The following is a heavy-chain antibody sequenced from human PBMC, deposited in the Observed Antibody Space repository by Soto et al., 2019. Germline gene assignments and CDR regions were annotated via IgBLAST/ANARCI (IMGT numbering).Heavy chain of an antibody. Sequence: GGSLRLSCATSRFPFSSYNINWVRQAPGKGLEWVSYISSSSSTIYYADSVKGRFTISRDNAKNSLYMQMNSVRAEDTAVYYCARDYSSYGPFDYWGQGNLVTVSS. D-gene: IGHD5-18*01. CDR1: RFPFSSYN. J-gene: IGHJ4*02. CDR3: ARDYSSYGPFDY. CDR2: ISSSSSTI. V-gene: IGHV3-48*01.